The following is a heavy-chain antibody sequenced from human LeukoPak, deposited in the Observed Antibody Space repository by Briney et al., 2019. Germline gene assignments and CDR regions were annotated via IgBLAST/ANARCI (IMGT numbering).Heavy chain of an antibody. Sequence: ASVKVSCKASGYTFTSNYIHWVRQAPGQGLEWMGMIYPRDGSTSYAQKFQGKVTVTRDTSTSTVHMELSGLRSEDTAVYYCARDQEGFDYWGQGTLVTVSS. J-gene: IGHJ4*02. CDR2: IYPRDGST. CDR1: GYTFTSNY. V-gene: IGHV1-46*01. CDR3: ARDQEGFDY.